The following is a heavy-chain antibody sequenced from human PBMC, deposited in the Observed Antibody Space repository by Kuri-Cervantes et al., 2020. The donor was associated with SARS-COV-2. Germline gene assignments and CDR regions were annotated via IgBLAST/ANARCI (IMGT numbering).Heavy chain of an antibody. D-gene: IGHD1-26*01. CDR1: GYTFTNYY. V-gene: IGHV1-2*02. CDR2: INPRSGGT. J-gene: IGHJ4*02. Sequence: ASVKVSCKASGYTFTNYYVHWVRQAPGQGLEWMGWINPRSGGTKSAQKFQGRVTMTRDTSISTAYMELSRLRSDDTAVYYCARDMDALVGATLDYWGQGTLVTVSS. CDR3: ARDMDALVGATLDY.